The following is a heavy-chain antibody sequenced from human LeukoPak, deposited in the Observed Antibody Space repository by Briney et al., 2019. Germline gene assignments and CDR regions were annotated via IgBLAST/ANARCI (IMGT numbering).Heavy chain of an antibody. CDR1: GYTSTGFY. D-gene: IGHD3-16*01. J-gene: IGHJ5*02. CDR2: INRDGGGT. V-gene: IGHV1-2*02. CDR3: ARDLETGGNWFDP. Sequence: ASVKVSCKASGYTSTGFYIHWVRQAPGQGLEWMGWINRDGGGTNYAQNFQGRVTMTRDTSISTAYMELSSLRSDDTAVYYCARDLETGGNWFDPWGQGTLVTVSS.